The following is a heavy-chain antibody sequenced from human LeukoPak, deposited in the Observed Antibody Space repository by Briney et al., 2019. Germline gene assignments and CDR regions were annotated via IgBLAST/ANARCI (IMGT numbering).Heavy chain of an antibody. V-gene: IGHV3-23*01. D-gene: IGHD6-13*01. J-gene: IGHJ4*02. CDR2: ITGSGGET. CDR1: GFTFSSYA. Sequence: GGSLRLSCAASGFTFSSYAMTWVRQAPGKGLEWVSGITGSGGETKYADSVKGRFTVSRDNSKNTLYVQMNSLRSEDTALYYCAKGLSKSSSWYFDYWGQGTLVTVSS. CDR3: AKGLSKSSSWYFDY.